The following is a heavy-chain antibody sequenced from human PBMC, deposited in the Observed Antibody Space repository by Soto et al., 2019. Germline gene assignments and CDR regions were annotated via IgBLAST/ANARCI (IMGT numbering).Heavy chain of an antibody. J-gene: IGHJ4*02. D-gene: IGHD4-17*01. CDR3: ATHPPYGPLDH. CDR2: IYHSESA. Sequence: PSETLSLTCAVSGGSISSGGYSWNWIRQPPGKGLEWIGYIYHSESAFYNPSLKSRVTISVDTSKNQFSLRLTSVTAADTAVYYCATHPPYGPLDHWGQGTLVPVSS. CDR1: GGSISSGGYS. V-gene: IGHV4-30-2*05.